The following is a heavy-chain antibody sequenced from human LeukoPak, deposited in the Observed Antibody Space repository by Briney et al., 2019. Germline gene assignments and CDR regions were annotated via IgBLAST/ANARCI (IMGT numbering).Heavy chain of an antibody. CDR1: GFSFTNYA. D-gene: IGHD6-19*01. CDR3: AKDTYDSGWYYFDY. CDR2: ISADAGST. V-gene: IGHV3-23*01. Sequence: GRSLRLSCAASGFSFTNYALSRVRQAPGKGLEWVSAISADAGSTYYADSVKGRFTISRDDFKSTLYLQMNSLRAEDTAVYYCAKDTYDSGWYYFDYWGQGTLVTVSS. J-gene: IGHJ4*02.